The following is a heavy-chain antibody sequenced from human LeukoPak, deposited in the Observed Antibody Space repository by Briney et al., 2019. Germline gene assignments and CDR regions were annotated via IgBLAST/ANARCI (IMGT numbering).Heavy chain of an antibody. CDR1: GYTFTGYY. CDR2: VNPNSGGT. J-gene: IGHJ4*02. Sequence: GASVTVSCKASGYTFTGYYMHWVRQAPGQGLEWMGWVNPNSGGTNYAQKFQGRVTMTRDTSISTAYMELSSLRSDDTAVYYCARGIMVRGVRPYFDYWGQGTLVTVSS. CDR3: ARGIMVRGVRPYFDY. V-gene: IGHV1-2*02. D-gene: IGHD3-10*01.